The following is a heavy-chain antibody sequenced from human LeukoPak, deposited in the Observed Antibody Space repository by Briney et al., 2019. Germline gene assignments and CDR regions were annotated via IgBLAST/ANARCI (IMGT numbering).Heavy chain of an antibody. D-gene: IGHD3-10*01. Sequence: PGGSLRLSCAASGFTFSTYWMHWVRQAPGKGLVWVSRISSDGSITSYADSVKGRFTISRDNAKNTLYLQMNSLRAEDTAVYYCARHLNYYLDYWGQGTLVPVSS. J-gene: IGHJ4*02. V-gene: IGHV3-74*01. CDR3: ARHLNYYLDY. CDR1: GFTFSTYW. CDR2: ISSDGSIT.